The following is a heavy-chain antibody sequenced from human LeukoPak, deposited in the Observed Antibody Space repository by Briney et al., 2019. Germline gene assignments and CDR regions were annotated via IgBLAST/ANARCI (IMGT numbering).Heavy chain of an antibody. J-gene: IGHJ4*02. Sequence: GGSLRLSCAASGFTFNTYWMSWGRQAPGKGLEWVANIKQDGGEKYYVDSVRGRFTISGDNAKNSLFLQTNSLRAEDTAVYYCARGLVLCDYWGQGILVTVSS. D-gene: IGHD2/OR15-2a*01. CDR3: ARGLVLCDY. CDR1: GFTFNTYW. V-gene: IGHV3-7*05. CDR2: IKQDGGEK.